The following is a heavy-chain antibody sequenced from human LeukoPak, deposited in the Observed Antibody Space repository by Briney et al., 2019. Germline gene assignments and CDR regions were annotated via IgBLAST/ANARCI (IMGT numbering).Heavy chain of an antibody. Sequence: GESLKISFKSSGYRFTSYWISWVRQMPGKGLEWMGKIDPSDSYTNYSPSFQGHVTISADKSISTAYLQWNSLRASDTAMYYCARLVGSVYYFDYWGQGTLVTVSS. D-gene: IGHD3-10*01. CDR3: ARLVGSVYYFDY. CDR2: IDPSDSYT. V-gene: IGHV5-10-1*01. J-gene: IGHJ4*02. CDR1: GYRFTSYW.